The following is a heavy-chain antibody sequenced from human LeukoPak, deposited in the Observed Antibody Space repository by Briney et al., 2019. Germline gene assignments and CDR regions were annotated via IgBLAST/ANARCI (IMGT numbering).Heavy chain of an antibody. V-gene: IGHV3-53*01. CDR1: GFTVSSYY. D-gene: IGHD6-13*01. J-gene: IGHJ4*02. CDR2: IYRGGST. Sequence: PGGSLRLSCAASGFTVSSYYMSWVRQAPGKGLEWVSIIYRGGSTHYADSVKGRFTISRDNSKNTVYLQMNSLRAEDTAVYYCARGHADYSGSWYGRFDYWGQGTLVTVSS. CDR3: ARGHADYSGSWYGRFDY.